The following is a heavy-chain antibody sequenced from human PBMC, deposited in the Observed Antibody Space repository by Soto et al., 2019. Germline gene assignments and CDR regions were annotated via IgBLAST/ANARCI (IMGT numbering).Heavy chain of an antibody. V-gene: IGHV3-30*18. CDR2: ISYDGSDK. D-gene: IGHD3-22*01. CDR1: GFTFSTYG. CDR3: AKESYYDSSDYNAFDI. J-gene: IGHJ3*02. Sequence: PGGSLRLSXAASGFTFSTYGMHWVRQAPGKGLEWVAVISYDGSDKYYTDSVKGRFTISRDSSKNMLYLQMNSLRAEDTAIYYCAKESYYDSSDYNAFDIWGQGTMVTVSS.